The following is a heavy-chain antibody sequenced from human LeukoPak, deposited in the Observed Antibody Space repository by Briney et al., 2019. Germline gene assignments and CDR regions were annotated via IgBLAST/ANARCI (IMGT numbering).Heavy chain of an antibody. V-gene: IGHV3-23*01. Sequence: GGSLRLSCAAPKFTFSTSALSWVRQAPGRGLEWVSGISGSGAKAYYSDSVKGRFTISRDNSKSILYLQMNSLRVEDTALYYCAKDPMWFGEGDYKYYMDVWGKGTTVTVSS. D-gene: IGHD3-10*01. CDR3: AKDPMWFGEGDYKYYMDV. CDR1: KFTFSTSA. CDR2: ISGSGAKA. J-gene: IGHJ6*03.